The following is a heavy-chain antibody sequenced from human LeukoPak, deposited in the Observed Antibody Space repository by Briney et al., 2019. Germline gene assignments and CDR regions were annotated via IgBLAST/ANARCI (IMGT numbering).Heavy chain of an antibody. V-gene: IGHV3-53*04. CDR3: ARDSITVTTSVDDYYYGMDV. CDR2: IYSGGST. J-gene: IGHJ6*02. Sequence: GGSLRLSCAASGFTVNSNYMSWVRQAPGKGLEWVSVIYSGGSTYYADSVKGRFTISRHNSKNTLYLQMNSLRAEDTAVYYCARDSITVTTSVDDYYYGMDVWGQGTTVTVSS. CDR1: GFTVNSNY. D-gene: IGHD4-17*01.